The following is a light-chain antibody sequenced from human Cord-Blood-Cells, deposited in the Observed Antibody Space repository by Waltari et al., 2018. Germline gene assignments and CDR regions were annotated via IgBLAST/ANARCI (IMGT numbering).Light chain of an antibody. CDR1: SSDVGGYNY. V-gene: IGLV2-14*03. J-gene: IGLJ3*02. CDR3: SSYTSSSTLV. CDR2: DVS. Sequence: QSALPQPASVSGSPGQSITLPCTGTSSDVGGYNYVSWYQQHPGKAPKLMIDDVSNRPSGVSNRFSGSKSGNKASLTISGLQAEDEADYYCSSYTSSSTLVFGGGTKLTVL.